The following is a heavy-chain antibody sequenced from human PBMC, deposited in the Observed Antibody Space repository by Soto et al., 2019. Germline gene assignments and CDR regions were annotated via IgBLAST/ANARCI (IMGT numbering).Heavy chain of an antibody. CDR1: GYTFTSYA. CDR3: ARALEERITIFGVVITGGYFDY. Sequence: QVQLVQSGAEVKKPGASVKVSCKASGYTFTSYAMHWVRQAPGQRLEWMGWINAGNGNTKYSQKFQGRVTITRDTSASTAYMELSSLRSEDTAVYFCARALEERITIFGVVITGGYFDYWGQGTLVTVSS. CDR2: INAGNGNT. J-gene: IGHJ4*02. V-gene: IGHV1-3*01. D-gene: IGHD3-3*01.